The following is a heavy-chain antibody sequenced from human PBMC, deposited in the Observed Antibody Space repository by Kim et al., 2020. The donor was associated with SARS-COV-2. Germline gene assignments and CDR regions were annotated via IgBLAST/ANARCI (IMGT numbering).Heavy chain of an antibody. J-gene: IGHJ4*02. D-gene: IGHD1-26*01. CDR3: TTGVVVRMVGALFDY. V-gene: IGHV3-15*01. Sequence: GGSLRLSCAASGFTFSNAWMSWVRQAPGKGLEWVGRIKSKTDGGTTDYAAPVKGRFTISRDDSKNTLYLQMNSLKTEDTAVYYCTTGVVVRMVGALFDYWGQGTLVTVSS. CDR1: GFTFSNAW. CDR2: IKSKTDGGTT.